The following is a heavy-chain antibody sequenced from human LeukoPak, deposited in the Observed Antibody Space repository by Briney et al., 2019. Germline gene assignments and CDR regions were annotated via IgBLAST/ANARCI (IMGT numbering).Heavy chain of an antibody. D-gene: IGHD1-7*01. Sequence: RPSETLSLTCTVSGGSISSYYWSWIRQPPGKGLEWIGYIYYSGSTNYNPSLKSRVTISVDASKNQFSLKLSSVTAADTAVFYCARSITGTTRAFDIWGQGTTVTVSS. CDR2: IYYSGST. J-gene: IGHJ3*02. CDR3: ARSITGTTRAFDI. V-gene: IGHV4-59*01. CDR1: GGSISSYY.